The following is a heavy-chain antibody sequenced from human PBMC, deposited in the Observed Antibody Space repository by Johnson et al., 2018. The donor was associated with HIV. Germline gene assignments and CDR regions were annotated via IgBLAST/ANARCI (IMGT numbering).Heavy chain of an antibody. Sequence: VQLVESGGGVVQPGGSLRLSCAASGFTFSDYYMSWIRQAPGKGLEWVGRIKSKTAGGTPDYAAPVKGRFTISRDDSKNTLYLQMNSLKTEDTAVYYCARGGEKGAFDIWGQGTMVTVSS. D-gene: IGHD7-27*01. CDR3: ARGGEKGAFDI. V-gene: IGHV3-15*01. CDR2: IKSKTAGGTP. CDR1: GFTFSDYY. J-gene: IGHJ3*02.